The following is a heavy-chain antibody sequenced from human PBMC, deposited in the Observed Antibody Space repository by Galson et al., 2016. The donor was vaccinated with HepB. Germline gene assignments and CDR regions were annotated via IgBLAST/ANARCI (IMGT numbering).Heavy chain of an antibody. CDR1: GFIFSNAW. J-gene: IGHJ4*02. V-gene: IGHV3-15*01. Sequence: SLRLSCAVSGFIFSNAWMTWVRQAPGKGLEWVGRIRRKSDGGTTDYAAAVKGRFIISRDDSTDTLYLQMNSLKTEDTGVYYCSTGVYVTGTDCWGQGTLVTVSS. CDR2: IRRKSDGGTT. D-gene: IGHD2-21*02. CDR3: STGVYVTGTDC.